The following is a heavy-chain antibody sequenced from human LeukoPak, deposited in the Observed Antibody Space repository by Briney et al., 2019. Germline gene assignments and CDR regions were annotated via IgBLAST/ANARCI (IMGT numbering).Heavy chain of an antibody. CDR2: IWYDGSNE. J-gene: IGHJ4*02. CDR3: ARVGHGSGSFDY. Sequence: GGSLRLSCAASGFTFSNHGMHWVRQAPGKGLEWVAAIWYDGSNEFYADSVKGRFTISRDNSKNSLYLQVSSLRDEDTAVYYCARVGHGSGSFDYWGQGTLVTVSS. V-gene: IGHV3-33*01. D-gene: IGHD3-10*01. CDR1: GFTFSNHG.